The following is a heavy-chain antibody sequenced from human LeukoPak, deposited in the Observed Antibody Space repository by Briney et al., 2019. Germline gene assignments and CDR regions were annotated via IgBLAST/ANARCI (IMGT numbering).Heavy chain of an antibody. J-gene: IGHJ3*02. CDR1: GYTFTNYG. CDR3: ARFGRSSGSYYTGAFDI. V-gene: IGHV1-18*01. D-gene: IGHD3-10*01. CDR2: ISAYNGNT. Sequence: AASVKVSCKASGYTFTNYGINWVRQALRQGLECMGWISAYNGNTDYAQKFQGRVTMTTDTSTSTTYMDLRSLRSDDTAVYYCARFGRSSGSYYTGAFDIWGQGTMVTVSS.